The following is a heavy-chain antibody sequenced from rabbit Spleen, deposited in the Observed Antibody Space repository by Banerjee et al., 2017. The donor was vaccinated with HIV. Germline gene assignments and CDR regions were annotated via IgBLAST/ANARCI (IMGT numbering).Heavy chain of an antibody. V-gene: IGHV1S40*01. CDR3: ARDTASSFSSYGMDL. Sequence: QSLEESGGDLVKPGASLTLTCTASGFSFSSNDYMCWVRQAPGKGLEWISCIAGSSSGFTYSATWAKGRFTISKTSSTTVTLQMTSLTAADTATYFCARDTASSFSSYGMDLWGQGTLVTVS. J-gene: IGHJ6*01. D-gene: IGHD8-1*01. CDR2: IAGSSSGFT. CDR1: GFSFSSNDY.